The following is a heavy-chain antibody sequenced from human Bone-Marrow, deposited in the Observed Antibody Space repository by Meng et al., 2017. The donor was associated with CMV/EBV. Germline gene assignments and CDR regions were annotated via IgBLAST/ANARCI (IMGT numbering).Heavy chain of an antibody. CDR2: INHSGST. D-gene: IGHD3-10*01. CDR3: ARGVLVRGVINVNYGMDV. CDR1: GGSFSGYY. Sequence: SQTLSLTCAVYGGSFSGYYWSWIRQPPGKGLEWIGEINHSGSTNYNPSLKSRVTISVDTYKNQFSLKLGSVTAADTAVYYCARGVLVRGVINVNYGMDVRGQGTTVTVSS. V-gene: IGHV4-34*01. J-gene: IGHJ6*02.